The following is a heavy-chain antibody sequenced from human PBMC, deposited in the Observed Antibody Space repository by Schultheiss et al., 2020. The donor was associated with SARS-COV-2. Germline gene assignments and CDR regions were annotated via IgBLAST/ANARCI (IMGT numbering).Heavy chain of an antibody. CDR2: ISSSSSYI. Sequence: GESLKISCAASGFTFSSYSMNWVRQAPGKGLEWVSSISSSSSYIYYADSLKGRFTISRDNAKNSLYLQMNSLRAEDTAVYYCARDLGSIAARWGQGTLVTVSS. V-gene: IGHV3-21*01. D-gene: IGHD6-6*01. CDR1: GFTFSSYS. CDR3: ARDLGSIAAR. J-gene: IGHJ4*02.